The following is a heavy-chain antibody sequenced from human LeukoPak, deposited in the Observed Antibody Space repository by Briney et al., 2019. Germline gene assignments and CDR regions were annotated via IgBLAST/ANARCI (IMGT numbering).Heavy chain of an antibody. J-gene: IGHJ3*02. Sequence: GGSLRLSCAASGFTFSSYAMHWVRQAPGKGLEYVSAISSNGGSTYYANSVKSRFTISRDNSKNTLYLQMGSLRAEDMAVYYCARAPTLYCSSTSCYAFDIWGQGTMVTVSS. D-gene: IGHD2-2*01. CDR2: ISSNGGST. CDR1: GFTFSSYA. V-gene: IGHV3-64*01. CDR3: ARAPTLYCSSTSCYAFDI.